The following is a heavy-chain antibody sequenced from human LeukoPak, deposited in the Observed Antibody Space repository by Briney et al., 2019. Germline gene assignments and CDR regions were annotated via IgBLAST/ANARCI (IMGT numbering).Heavy chain of an antibody. J-gene: IGHJ3*01. CDR1: GYRFNAYW. CDR3: ARPNITSYYDSRGYDAFDV. CDR2: IYPDDSDT. Sequence: GESLKISCKGSGYRFNAYWIAWVRQMPEKGLEWMGIIYPDDSDTRYGPSFQGQVTISADKSVRTAYLQWSSLKASDTAMYYCARPNITSYYDSRGYDAFDVWGQGTMVTASS. D-gene: IGHD3-22*01. V-gene: IGHV5-51*01.